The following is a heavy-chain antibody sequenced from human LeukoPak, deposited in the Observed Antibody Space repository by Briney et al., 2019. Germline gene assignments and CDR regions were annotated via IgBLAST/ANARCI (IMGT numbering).Heavy chain of an antibody. CDR2: ISSSSSYI. D-gene: IGHD3-10*01. CDR3: AKVRITMVRGVEGAFDI. Sequence: GGSLRLSCAASGFTFSSYSMNWVRQAPGKGLEWVSSISSSSSYIYYADSVKGRFTISRDNAKNSLYLQMNSLRAEDTALYYCAKVRITMVRGVEGAFDIWGQGTMVTVSS. V-gene: IGHV3-21*04. J-gene: IGHJ3*02. CDR1: GFTFSSYS.